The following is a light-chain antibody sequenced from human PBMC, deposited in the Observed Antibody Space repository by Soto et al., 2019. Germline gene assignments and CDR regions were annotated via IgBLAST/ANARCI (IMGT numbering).Light chain of an antibody. CDR2: KAS. V-gene: IGKV1-5*03. J-gene: IGKJ1*01. Sequence: QVTQSPSTLSGSVGDRVTITCRASQTISSWLAWYQQKPGKAPKLLIYKASTLKSGVPSRFSGSGSGTEFTLTISSLQPDDFTTYYCQHSNSYSEPFGQRTK. CDR1: QTISSW. CDR3: QHSNSYSEP.